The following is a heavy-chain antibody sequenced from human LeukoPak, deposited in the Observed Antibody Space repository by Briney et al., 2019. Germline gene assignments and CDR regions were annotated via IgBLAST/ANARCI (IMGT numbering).Heavy chain of an antibody. Sequence: GGSLRLSCAASGFTFSSYSMNWVRQAPGKGLEWVSSISSSSSYIYYADSVKGRFTISRDNAKNSLYLQMNSLRAEDTAVYYCAGDDYSDYFFSTRYYYYGMDVWGKGTTVTVSS. J-gene: IGHJ6*04. V-gene: IGHV3-21*01. D-gene: IGHD4-11*01. CDR1: GFTFSSYS. CDR3: AGDDYSDYFFSTRYYYYGMDV. CDR2: ISSSSSYI.